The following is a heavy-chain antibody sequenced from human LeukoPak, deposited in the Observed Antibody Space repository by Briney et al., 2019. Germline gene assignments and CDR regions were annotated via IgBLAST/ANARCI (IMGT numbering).Heavy chain of an antibody. CDR3: ARETGHYGMDV. Sequence: SETLSLTCAVYGGSFSGYYWSWIRQPPGKGLEWIGEINHSGSTNYNPSLKSRVTISVDTSKNQFPLKLSSVTAADTAVYYCARETGHYGMDVWGKGTTVTVSS. J-gene: IGHJ6*04. CDR1: GGSFSGYY. CDR2: INHSGST. V-gene: IGHV4-34*01.